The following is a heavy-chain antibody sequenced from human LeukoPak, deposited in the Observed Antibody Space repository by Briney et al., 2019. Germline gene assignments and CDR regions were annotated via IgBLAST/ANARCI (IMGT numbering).Heavy chain of an antibody. Sequence: SETLSLTCTVSRGSISSYYWRWIRQPPGRGREWIGYIYYSGSTNYNPPLHSRVTISVDTSKNQYSLKLSSVTAADTAVYDCARAPEGTWHAFDIWGEETMVTVSS. CDR3: ARAPEGTWHAFDI. CDR1: RGSISSYY. V-gene: IGHV4-59*08. CDR2: IYYSGST. J-gene: IGHJ3*02. D-gene: IGHD3-10*01.